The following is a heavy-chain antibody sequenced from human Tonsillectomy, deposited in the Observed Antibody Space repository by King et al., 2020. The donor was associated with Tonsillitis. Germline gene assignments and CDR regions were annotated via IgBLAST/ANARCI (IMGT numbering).Heavy chain of an antibody. D-gene: IGHD2-15*01. J-gene: IGHJ2*01. CDR2: IYYGGST. V-gene: IGHV4-59*01. CDR3: ARDGLAAGGGLSYFDL. Sequence: LQLQESGPGQVKPSETLSLTCTVSGGSITSYYWSWIRQPPGKALEWIGYIYYGGSTNYHPSLKSRVTISVDTSKNQLSLKLSSLTAADTAVYYCARDGLAAGGGLSYFDLWGRGALVTVSS. CDR1: GGSITSYY.